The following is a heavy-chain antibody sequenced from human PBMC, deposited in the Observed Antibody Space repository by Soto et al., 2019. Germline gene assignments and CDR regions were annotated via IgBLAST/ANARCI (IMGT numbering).Heavy chain of an antibody. CDR3: ARVWGIAVAGTVDY. CDR2: IKQDGSEK. CDR1: GFTFSSYW. V-gene: IGHV3-7*01. J-gene: IGHJ4*02. D-gene: IGHD6-19*01. Sequence: GGSLRLSCAASGFTFSSYWMSWVRQAPGKGLEWVANIKQDGSEKYYVDSVKGRFTISRDNAKNSLYLQMNSLRAEDTAVYYCARVWGIAVAGTVDYWGQGTLVTVSS.